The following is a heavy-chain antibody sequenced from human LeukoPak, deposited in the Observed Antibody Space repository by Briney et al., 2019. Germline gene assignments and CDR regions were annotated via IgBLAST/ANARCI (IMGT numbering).Heavy chain of an antibody. CDR2: IIPILGIA. V-gene: IGHV1-69*04. D-gene: IGHD5-18*01. Sequence: SVKVSCKASGGTFSSYAISWERQAPGQGLEWMGRIIPILGIANYAQKFQGRVTITADKSTSTAYMELSSLRSEDTAVYYCAREQVDTAMSYYFDYWGQGTLVTVSS. J-gene: IGHJ4*02. CDR3: AREQVDTAMSYYFDY. CDR1: GGTFSSYA.